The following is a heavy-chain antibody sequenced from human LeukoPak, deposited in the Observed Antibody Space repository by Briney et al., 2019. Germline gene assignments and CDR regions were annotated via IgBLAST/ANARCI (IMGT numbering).Heavy chain of an antibody. CDR1: GYTFTSYG. CDR3: AREVSYGDLDY. D-gene: IGHD4-17*01. V-gene: IGHV1-18*01. CDR2: ISGYNDNT. Sequence: ASVKVSCKASGYTFTSYGISWVRQAPGQGLEWMGWISGYNDNTNYAQKFQGRVTMTTDTSTSTAYMEPRSLRSDDSAVYYCAREVSYGDLDYWGQGTLVTVSS. J-gene: IGHJ4*02.